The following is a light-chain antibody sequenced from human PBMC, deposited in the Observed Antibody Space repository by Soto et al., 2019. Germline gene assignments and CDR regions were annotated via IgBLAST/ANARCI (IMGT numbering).Light chain of an antibody. J-gene: IGKJ4*01. CDR3: QQRSNWLT. Sequence: PGERATLSCRASQSVSSYLAWYQQKPGQAPRLLIYEASNRATGIPARFSGSGSGTDFTLTISSLEPEDFAVYYCQQRSNWLTFGGGTKVEIK. CDR1: QSVSSY. V-gene: IGKV3-11*01. CDR2: EAS.